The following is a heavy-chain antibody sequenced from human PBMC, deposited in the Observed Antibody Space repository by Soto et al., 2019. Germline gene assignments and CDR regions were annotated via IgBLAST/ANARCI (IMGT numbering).Heavy chain of an antibody. J-gene: IGHJ5*02. Sequence: PSETLSLTCTVSGFSISSGGYYWSWIRQHPGKGLEWIGYIYYSGSTYYNPSLKSRVTISVDTSKNQFSLKLSSVTAADTAVYYCARRRLGYCSGGSCYSSSPFDPWGQGTLVTVSS. D-gene: IGHD2-15*01. CDR1: GFSISSGGYY. V-gene: IGHV4-31*03. CDR2: IYYSGST. CDR3: ARRRLGYCSGGSCYSSSPFDP.